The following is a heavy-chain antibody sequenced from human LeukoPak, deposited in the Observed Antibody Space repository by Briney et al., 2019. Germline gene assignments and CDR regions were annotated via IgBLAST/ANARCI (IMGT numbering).Heavy chain of an antibody. V-gene: IGHV4-34*01. CDR1: GGSFSGYY. CDR2: INHSGST. CDR3: ARQPRRYYYDSSGSET. J-gene: IGHJ5*02. D-gene: IGHD3-22*01. Sequence: SETLSLTCAVYGGSFSGYYWSWIRQPPGKGLEWIGEINHSGSTNYNPSLKSRVTISVDTSKNQFSLKLSSVTAADTAVYYCARQPRRYYYDSSGSETWGQGTLVTVSS.